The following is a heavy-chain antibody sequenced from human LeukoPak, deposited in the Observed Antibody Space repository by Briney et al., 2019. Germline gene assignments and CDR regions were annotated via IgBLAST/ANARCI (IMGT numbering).Heavy chain of an antibody. CDR3: ARGDVTTGWYFDL. V-gene: IGHV4-30-4*01. Sequence: SQTLSLTCTVSGGSISSGDYYWSSIRQPPGKGLEWIGYIYYSGSTYYNPSLKSRVSISVDTSKSQFSLKLSSVTAADTAVYYCARGDVTTGWYFDLWGRGTLVTVSS. CDR1: GGSISSGDYY. D-gene: IGHD4-17*01. CDR2: IYYSGST. J-gene: IGHJ2*01.